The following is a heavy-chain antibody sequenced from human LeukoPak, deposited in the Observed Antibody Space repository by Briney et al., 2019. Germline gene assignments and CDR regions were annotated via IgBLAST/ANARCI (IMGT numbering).Heavy chain of an antibody. V-gene: IGHV3-7*01. CDR3: ARHNYDFWSVYMDV. Sequence: GGSLRLSCAASGFTFTNYWMSWVRQAPGKGLEWVAYTNQDGSEKYYVDSVRGRFTISRDNAKNSLYLQMNSLRAEDTAVYYCARHNYDFWSVYMDVWGKGTTVTVSS. CDR2: TNQDGSEK. CDR1: GFTFTNYW. D-gene: IGHD3-3*01. J-gene: IGHJ6*03.